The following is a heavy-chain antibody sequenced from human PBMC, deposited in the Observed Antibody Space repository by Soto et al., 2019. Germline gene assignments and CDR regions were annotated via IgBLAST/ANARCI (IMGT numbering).Heavy chain of an antibody. CDR1: GFTFDDYA. J-gene: IGHJ4*02. D-gene: IGHD6-19*01. CDR3: AKTQARATFTGWNYFDY. Sequence: GGSLRLSCAASGFTFDDYAMHWVRQAPGKGLEWVSGISWKSGSIGFAESVKGRFTISRDNAKNSLYLQMNSLRAEDTALYYCAKTQARATFTGWNYFDYWGQGTLVTVSS. CDR2: ISWKSGSI. V-gene: IGHV3-9*01.